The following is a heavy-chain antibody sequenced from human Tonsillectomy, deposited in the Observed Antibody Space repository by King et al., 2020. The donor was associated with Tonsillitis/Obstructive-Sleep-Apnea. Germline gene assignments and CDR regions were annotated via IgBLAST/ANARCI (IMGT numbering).Heavy chain of an antibody. CDR1: GFTFSSYD. D-gene: IGHD3-3*01. CDR3: AKGYYDFWSGYPNYYYGLDV. Sequence: VQLVESGGGVVQPGRSLRLSCAASGFTFSSYDIHWVRQAPGKGLEWVAVISYDGTNKYYADSVKGRFTISRDNSKNTLYLQMNSLRAEDTAVYYWAKGYYDFWSGYPNYYYGLDVWGQGTTVTVSS. J-gene: IGHJ6*02. CDR2: ISYDGTNK. V-gene: IGHV3-30*18.